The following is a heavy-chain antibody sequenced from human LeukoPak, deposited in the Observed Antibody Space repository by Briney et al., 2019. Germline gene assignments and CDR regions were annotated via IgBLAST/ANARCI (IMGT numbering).Heavy chain of an antibody. Sequence: PSETLSLTCTVSGDSISSSSYYWGWIRQPPGKGLEWIGSIYYSGSTNYNPSLKSRVTISVDTSKNQFSLKLSSVTAADTAVCYCAGGGSYYPPPFDLWGRGTLVTVSS. CDR1: GDSISSSSYY. J-gene: IGHJ2*01. CDR2: IYYSGST. CDR3: AGGGSYYPPPFDL. D-gene: IGHD3-10*01. V-gene: IGHV4-39*07.